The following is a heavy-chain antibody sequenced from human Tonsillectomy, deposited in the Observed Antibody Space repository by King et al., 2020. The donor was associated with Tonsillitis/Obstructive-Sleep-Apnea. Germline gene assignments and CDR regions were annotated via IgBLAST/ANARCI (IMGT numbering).Heavy chain of an antibody. CDR3: ARVGDSSAYYPYYFDY. D-gene: IGHD3-22*01. CDR1: NYTFTSYD. Sequence: VQLVESGAEVKKPGASVKVSCTASNYTFTSYDVTWVRQAPGQGLEWMGWISAYNGNTDYAQNLQGRVTMTTDTSTSTAYMELRSLRSDDTAVYYCARVGDSSAYYPYYFDYWGQGTLVTVSS. V-gene: IGHV1-18*04. CDR2: ISAYNGNT. J-gene: IGHJ4*02.